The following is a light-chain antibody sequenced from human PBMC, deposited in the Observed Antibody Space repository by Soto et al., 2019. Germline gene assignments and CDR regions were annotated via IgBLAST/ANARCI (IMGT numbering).Light chain of an antibody. CDR1: SSDIGAYNY. J-gene: IGLJ3*02. V-gene: IGLV2-14*01. CDR2: AVS. Sequence: QSALTQPASVSGSPGQSITISCTGTSSDIGAYNYVSWYQHHPGKAPKVMIYAVSNRPSGVSTRFSASKSGNTASLTISGLQAEDEADYYCSSLASSSTPWVFGGGTKLTVL. CDR3: SSLASSSTPWV.